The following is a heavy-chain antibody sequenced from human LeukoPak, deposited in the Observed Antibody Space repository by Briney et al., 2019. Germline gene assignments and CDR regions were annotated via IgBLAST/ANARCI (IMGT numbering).Heavy chain of an antibody. CDR2: ISSSGGAT. CDR1: GFTFSSYS. J-gene: IGHJ2*01. Sequence: GGSLRLSCAASGFTFSSYSMNWVRQAPGEGLEWVSGISSSGGATFYADSVEGRFTLSRDNSENTLHLQMNSLRAADTAVYYCVKDGGVYSPWYFDLWGRGTLVTVSS. D-gene: IGHD2-15*01. CDR3: VKDGGVYSPWYFDL. V-gene: IGHV3-23*01.